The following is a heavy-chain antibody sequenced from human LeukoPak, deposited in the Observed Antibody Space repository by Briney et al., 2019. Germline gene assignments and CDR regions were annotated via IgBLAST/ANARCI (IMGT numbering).Heavy chain of an antibody. Sequence: ASVKVSCKASGYTFTDYYMHWMRQAPGQGLEWMGWINPNSGDTNYAQKFQGRVTMTRDTSISTAYMDLSRLTFDDTAVLYCARDGALDYWGQGTLVTVSS. J-gene: IGHJ4*02. CDR2: INPNSGDT. CDR3: ARDGALDY. CDR1: GYTFTDYY. D-gene: IGHD3-10*01. V-gene: IGHV1-2*02.